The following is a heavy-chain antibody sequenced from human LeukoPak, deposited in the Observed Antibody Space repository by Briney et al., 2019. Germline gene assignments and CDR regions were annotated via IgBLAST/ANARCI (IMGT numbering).Heavy chain of an antibody. J-gene: IGHJ3*02. V-gene: IGHV3-30*02. D-gene: IGHD1-26*01. CDR1: GFTFSSYG. CDR3: AEGLGATTGGAFDI. Sequence: GGSLRLSCAASGFTFSSYGMHWVRQAPGKGLEWVAFIRYDGSNKYYADSVKGRFTISRDNSKNTLYLQMNSLRAEDTAVYYCAEGLGATTGGAFDIWGQGTMVTVSS. CDR2: IRYDGSNK.